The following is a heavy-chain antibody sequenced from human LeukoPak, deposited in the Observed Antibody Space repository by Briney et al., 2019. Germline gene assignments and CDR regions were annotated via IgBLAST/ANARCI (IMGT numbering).Heavy chain of an antibody. J-gene: IGHJ4*02. CDR2: INWNGAGA. CDR1: GFTFDDYG. CDR3: ARDRGIVGSGFYYNDY. Sequence: GGSLRLSCAASGFTFDDYGMSWVRQAPGKGLEWVSGINWNGAGAGYAVSVKGRFTISRDNAKNSLYLQMNSLRAEDTAVYYCARDRGIVGSGFYYNDYWGQGTLVTVSS. D-gene: IGHD3-22*01. V-gene: IGHV3-20*04.